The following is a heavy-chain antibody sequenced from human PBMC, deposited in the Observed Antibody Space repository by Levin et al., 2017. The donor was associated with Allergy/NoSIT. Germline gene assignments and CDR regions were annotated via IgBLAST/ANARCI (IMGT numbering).Heavy chain of an antibody. J-gene: IGHJ4*02. V-gene: IGHV3-7*01. CDR1: GFTFSSYW. CDR3: ARAGDVGTVDY. CDR2: INEDGSDK. D-gene: IGHD2-8*02. Sequence: GESLKISCAASGFTFSSYWMSWVRQAPGKGLEWVANINEDGSDKYYVDSVKGRFTISRDNAKNSLYLQMNSLRAEDTAVYYCARAGDVGTVDYWGQGTLVTVSS.